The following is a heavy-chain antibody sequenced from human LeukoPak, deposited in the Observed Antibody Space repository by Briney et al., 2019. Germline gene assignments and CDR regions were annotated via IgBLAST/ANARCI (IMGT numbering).Heavy chain of an antibody. Sequence: GGSLGLSCAASGFTFSTYWVTWVRQAPGKGLEWVANIKQDGSERNYVDSVKGRFLISRDNAKNSLYLQMNSLRAEDTAVYYCARDKAVAGSYFDYWGQGTLVTVSS. CDR1: GFTFSTYW. CDR2: IKQDGSER. J-gene: IGHJ4*02. D-gene: IGHD6-19*01. V-gene: IGHV3-7*01. CDR3: ARDKAVAGSYFDY.